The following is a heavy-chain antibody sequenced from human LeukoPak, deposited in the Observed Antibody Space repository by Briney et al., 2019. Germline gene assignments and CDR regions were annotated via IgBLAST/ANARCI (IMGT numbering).Heavy chain of an antibody. J-gene: IGHJ4*02. CDR3: ARDYCSGGSCYSGFDY. CDR1: GFTFSSYE. Sequence: GGSLRLSCVASGFTFSSYEMNWVRQAPGKGLDWVSCISSSGYTIYYADSVKGRFTIFRDNAKNSVYLQMNSLRAEDTAVYYCARDYCSGGSCYSGFDYWGQGTLVTVSS. V-gene: IGHV3-48*03. D-gene: IGHD2-15*01. CDR2: ISSSGYTI.